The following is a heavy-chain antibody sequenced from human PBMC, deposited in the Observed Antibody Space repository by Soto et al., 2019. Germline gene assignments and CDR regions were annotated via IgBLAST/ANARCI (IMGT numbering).Heavy chain of an antibody. J-gene: IGHJ6*02. CDR2: IGSSGSTI. Sequence: LRLSCAAAGFIFSDYDMNWVRQAPGKGLEWVSYIGSSGSTIDYADSVKGRFTISRDNTKNSLYLQMNSLRAEDTAVYYCAREVDIVASFYYYGMDVWGQGTTVTVSS. CDR3: AREVDIVASFYYYGMDV. V-gene: IGHV3-48*03. CDR1: GFIFSDYD. D-gene: IGHD5-12*01.